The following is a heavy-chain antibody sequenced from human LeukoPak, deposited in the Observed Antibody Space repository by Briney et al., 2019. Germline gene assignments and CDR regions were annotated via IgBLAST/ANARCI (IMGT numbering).Heavy chain of an antibody. CDR1: GFTFSSYA. D-gene: IGHD6-19*01. Sequence: GGSLRLSCAASGFTFSSYAMSWVRQAPGKGLEWVSGISGSGGSTYYTDSVKGRFTISRDNSKNTVYLQMNSLRAEDTAVYYCARPSVAGTYGYYYGMDVWGKGTTVTVTS. V-gene: IGHV3-23*01. J-gene: IGHJ6*04. CDR3: ARPSVAGTYGYYYGMDV. CDR2: ISGSGGST.